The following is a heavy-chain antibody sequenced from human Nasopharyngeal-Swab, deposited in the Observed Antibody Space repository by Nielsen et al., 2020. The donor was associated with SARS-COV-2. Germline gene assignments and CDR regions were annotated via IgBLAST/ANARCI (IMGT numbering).Heavy chain of an antibody. CDR2: ISYDGSNK. J-gene: IGHJ6*03. V-gene: IGHV3-30*04. D-gene: IGHD5-18*01. CDR3: ARAEGYSYVPLIYYYYMDV. Sequence: WIRQPPGKGLEWVAVISYDGSNKYYADSVKGRFTISRDNSKNTLYLQMNSLRAEDTAVYYCARAEGYSYVPLIYYYYMDVWGKGTTVTVSS.